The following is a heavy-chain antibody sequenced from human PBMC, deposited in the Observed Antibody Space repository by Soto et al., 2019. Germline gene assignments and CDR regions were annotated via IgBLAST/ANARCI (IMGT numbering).Heavy chain of an antibody. Sequence: LRLSCAASGFTFGHSAMSWVRQAPGKGLEWVAAISGTGGAAYYADSVKGRFTISRDNSRNTLFLQMDSLRVDDTAIYHCAKPEEVVRGFDFWGLGALVTVSS. CDR1: GFTFGHSA. D-gene: IGHD3-10*01. CDR3: AKPEEVVRGFDF. V-gene: IGHV3-23*01. J-gene: IGHJ4*02. CDR2: ISGTGGAA.